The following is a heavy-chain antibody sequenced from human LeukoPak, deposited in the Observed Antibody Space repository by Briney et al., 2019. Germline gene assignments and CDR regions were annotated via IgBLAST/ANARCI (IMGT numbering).Heavy chain of an antibody. D-gene: IGHD6-19*01. CDR3: ARDSSGWYGPSAFDI. J-gene: IGHJ3*02. CDR1: GFTFSSYA. V-gene: IGHV3-7*01. CDR2: IKQDGSEK. Sequence: PGGSLRLSCAASGFTFSSYAMSWVRQAPGKGLEWVANIKQDGSEKYYVDSVKGRFTISRDNAKNSLYLQMNSLRAEDTAVYYCARDSSGWYGPSAFDIWGQGTMVTVSS.